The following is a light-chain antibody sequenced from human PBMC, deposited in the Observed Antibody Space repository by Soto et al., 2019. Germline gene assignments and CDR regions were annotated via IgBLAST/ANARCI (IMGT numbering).Light chain of an antibody. CDR1: NIGDKS. J-gene: IGLJ2*01. Sequence: SYELTQPPSVSVAPGKTATITCGGNNIGDKSVHWYQQKPGQAPVLVIYFDSDRPSGIPERFSGSNSGNTATLTISRVEAGDEAHFFCQVWDSYSDHVVFGGGTKLTVL. CDR3: QVWDSYSDHVV. CDR2: FDS. V-gene: IGLV3-21*04.